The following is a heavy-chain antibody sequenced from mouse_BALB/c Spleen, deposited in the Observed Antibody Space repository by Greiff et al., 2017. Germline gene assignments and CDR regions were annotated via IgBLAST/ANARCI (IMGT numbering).Heavy chain of an antibody. CDR2: IDPENGDT. J-gene: IGHJ3*01. V-gene: IGHV14-4*02. CDR3: NRYDVDWFAC. Sequence: VQLQQSGAELVRSGASVKLSCTASGFNIKDYYMHWVKQRPEQGLEWIGWIDPENGDTEYAPKFQGKATMTADTSSNTAYLQLSSLTSEDTAVYYGNRYDVDWFACGGEGTLVTVS. D-gene: IGHD2-14*01. CDR1: GFNIKDYY.